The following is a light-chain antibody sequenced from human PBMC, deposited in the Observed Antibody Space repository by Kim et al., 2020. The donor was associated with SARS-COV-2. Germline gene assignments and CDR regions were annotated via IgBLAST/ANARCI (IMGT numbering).Light chain of an antibody. J-gene: IGKJ5*01. CDR1: QSGLSSSNNRNY. CDR2: GAS. CDR3: QQYYTTPIT. V-gene: IGKV4-1*01. Sequence: ATIACKSSQSGLSSSNNRNYLSWHQQKPGQPPRLLSYGASSRKSGVPDRFGGSVSGTDFTLTISSLQAEDVAVYYCQQYYTTPITFGQGTRLEIK.